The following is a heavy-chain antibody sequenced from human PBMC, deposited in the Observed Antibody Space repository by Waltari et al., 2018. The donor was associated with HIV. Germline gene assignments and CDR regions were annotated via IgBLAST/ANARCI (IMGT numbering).Heavy chain of an antibody. V-gene: IGHV1-18*01. CDR3: ARIVRNWFDS. D-gene: IGHD2-15*01. Sequence: HVQLVQSGAEVKKPGASVMVSCTASGYNFTNYGISWVRQAPGQGLECMGWISAYNGNTKYAQKFQDRVTMTTETSTSTAYMDLRRLRSDDTAVYYCARIVRNWFDSWGQGTLVTVSS. J-gene: IGHJ5*01. CDR2: ISAYNGNT. CDR1: GYNFTNYG.